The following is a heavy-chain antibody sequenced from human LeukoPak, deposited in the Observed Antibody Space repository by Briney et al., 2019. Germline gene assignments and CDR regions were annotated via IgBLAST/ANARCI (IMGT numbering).Heavy chain of an antibody. V-gene: IGHV3-23*01. Sequence: GGSLRLSCAASGFTLTSYAMSWVRQAPGKGLEWVSGISGSGGSTYYADSVKGRFTISRDNSKNTLYLQMNSLRAEDTAVYYCTNGLEYASNSVLDYWGQGTLVTVSS. J-gene: IGHJ4*02. CDR2: ISGSGGST. CDR3: TNGLEYASNSVLDY. D-gene: IGHD4-11*01. CDR1: GFTLTSYA.